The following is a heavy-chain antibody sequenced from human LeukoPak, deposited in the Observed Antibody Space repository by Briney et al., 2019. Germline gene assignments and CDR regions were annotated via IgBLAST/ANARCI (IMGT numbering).Heavy chain of an antibody. J-gene: IGHJ1*01. D-gene: IGHD3-16*01. CDR2: MKEDGSDI. Sequence: HPGGSLRLSCVVSGFKFSSSTMSWVRQAPEKAREGVAKMKEDGSDIDYVDSVKGRFTITRGNGKSTLCLQMDSLRAEDTAVYYCATGGASRGYFQSWGQGTLVTVSS. CDR1: GFKFSSST. CDR3: ATGGASRGYFQS. V-gene: IGHV3-7*05.